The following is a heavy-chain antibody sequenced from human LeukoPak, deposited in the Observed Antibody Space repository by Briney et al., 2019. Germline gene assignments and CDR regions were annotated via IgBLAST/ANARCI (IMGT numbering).Heavy chain of an antibody. D-gene: IGHD5-24*01. CDR1: GYXFTDYH. CDR2: INPNTGGT. V-gene: IGHV1-2*02. J-gene: IGHJ4*02. Sequence: GASVKVSCKASGYXFTDYHMHWVRQAPGQGLEWMGWINPNTGGTNYAQSFQGRVTMTRDTSISTSYMELSSLFSDDTALYYCARGGHGHTQNDYWGQGTLVTVSS. CDR3: ARGGHGHTQNDY.